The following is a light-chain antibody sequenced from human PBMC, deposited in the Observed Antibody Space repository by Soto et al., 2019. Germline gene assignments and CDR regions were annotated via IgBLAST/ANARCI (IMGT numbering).Light chain of an antibody. J-gene: IGKJ2*01. Sequence: DIVMTQSPDTLAVSLGERVTINCKSSQSILNRSNNKDYLAWYQQKPGQPPKLLIYWASTRESGVPDRFSGSGSGTDFTLTVSSLLAEDVAVYYCQQYYTTPYTFGQGTRLQIK. CDR3: QQYYTTPYT. V-gene: IGKV4-1*01. CDR2: WAS. CDR1: QSILNRSNNKDY.